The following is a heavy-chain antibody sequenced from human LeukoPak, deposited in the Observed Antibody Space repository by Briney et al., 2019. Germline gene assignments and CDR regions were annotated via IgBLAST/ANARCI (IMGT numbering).Heavy chain of an antibody. V-gene: IGHV3-23*01. D-gene: IGHD2-2*01. CDR2: ISGSDAGT. CDR1: GFTFSRYG. J-gene: IGHJ4*02. CDR3: AKGSRGSCSRTYCYPFDY. Sequence: PGGSLRLSCAASGFTFSRYGMSWVRQAPGKGLEWVSAISGSDAGTYYADSVKGRFTIPRDNSKNTLYLQMNRLRAEDTAVYYCAKGSRGSCSRTYCYPFDYWGQGTLVTVSS.